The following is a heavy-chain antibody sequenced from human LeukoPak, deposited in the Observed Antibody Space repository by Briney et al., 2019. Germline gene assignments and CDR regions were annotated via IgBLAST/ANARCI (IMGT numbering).Heavy chain of an antibody. Sequence: SETLALTCTVSGGSISSYYWSWIRQPPGKGLEWIGYIYNNGSPNDKPSLKSRVTISVDTSKNQISLKLSSVTAADTAVYYCARHGRVADFENWGQGTLVTVSS. CDR1: GGSISSYY. CDR2: IYNNGSP. D-gene: IGHD1-26*01. CDR3: ARHGRVADFEN. V-gene: IGHV4-59*08. J-gene: IGHJ4*02.